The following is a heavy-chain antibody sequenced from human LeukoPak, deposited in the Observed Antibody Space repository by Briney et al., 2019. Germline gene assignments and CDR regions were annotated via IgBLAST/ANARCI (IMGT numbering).Heavy chain of an antibody. V-gene: IGHV3-21*01. CDR2: ISSSGSYI. J-gene: IGHJ4*02. D-gene: IGHD6-13*01. CDR3: AREEQQLVSY. CDR1: GFTFSSYS. Sequence: GGSLRLSCAASGFTFSSYSMNWVRQAPGKGLEWVSSISSSGSYIYYADSVKGRFTISRDNAKNSLYLQMNSLRAEDTAVYYCAREEQQLVSYWGQGTLVTVSS.